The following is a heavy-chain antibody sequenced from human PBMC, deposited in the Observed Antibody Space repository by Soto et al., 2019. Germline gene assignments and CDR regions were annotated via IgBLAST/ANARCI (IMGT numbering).Heavy chain of an antibody. CDR1: GGTFSSYA. CDR2: IIPIFGTA. D-gene: IGHD6-19*01. CDR3: AREDSSGWYHYYYGMDV. Sequence: GASVKVSCKASGGTFSSYAISWVRQAPGQGLEWMGGIIPIFGTANYAQKFQGRVTITADESTSTAYMELSSLRSEDTAVYYCAREDSSGWYHYYYGMDVWGQGTTVTVSS. J-gene: IGHJ6*02. V-gene: IGHV1-69*13.